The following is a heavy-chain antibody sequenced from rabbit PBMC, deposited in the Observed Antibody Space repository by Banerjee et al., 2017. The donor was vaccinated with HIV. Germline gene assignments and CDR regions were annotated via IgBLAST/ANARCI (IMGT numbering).Heavy chain of an antibody. CDR1: GFSFSNSYW. CDR3: ARDESDSRDGWNL. Sequence: QSLEESGGDLVKPGASLTLTCTASGFSFSNSYWVNWVRQAPGKGLEWIASIYAGSNGNTYFANWAKGRFTISKTSSTTVTLQMTSLTAADTATYFCARDESDSRDGWNLWVQGTLVTVS. D-gene: IGHD4-1*01. CDR2: IYAGSNGNT. J-gene: IGHJ4*01. V-gene: IGHV1S40*01.